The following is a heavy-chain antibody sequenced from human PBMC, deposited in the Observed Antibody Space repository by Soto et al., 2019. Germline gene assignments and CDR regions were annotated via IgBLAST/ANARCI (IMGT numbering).Heavy chain of an antibody. J-gene: IGHJ4*02. CDR2: IWYDGSKK. CDR3: ARDLYSSSFDY. CDR1: GFTFRSYG. V-gene: IGHV3-33*01. Sequence: GGSLRLSCAASGFTFRSYGMHWVRQAPGKGLEWVAVIWYDGSKKYYADSVKGRFTLSRDNSKNTLYLQMNSLRAEDTAVYYCARDLYSSSFDYWGQGTLVTVSS. D-gene: IGHD3-22*01.